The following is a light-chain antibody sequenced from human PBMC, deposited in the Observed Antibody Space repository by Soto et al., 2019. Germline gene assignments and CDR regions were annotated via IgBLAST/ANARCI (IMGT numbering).Light chain of an antibody. CDR2: DVN. J-gene: IGLJ2*01. Sequence: QSALTQPASVSGSPGQSITLSCTGTSSDIGDYDYVSWYQRHPGKAPKLIIYDVNNRPSGVSDRFSGSKSGNTASLTISGLQAEDEADYYCTSYSSGSTYVIFGGGTKLTVL. CDR1: SSDIGDYDY. CDR3: TSYSSGSTYVI. V-gene: IGLV2-14*03.